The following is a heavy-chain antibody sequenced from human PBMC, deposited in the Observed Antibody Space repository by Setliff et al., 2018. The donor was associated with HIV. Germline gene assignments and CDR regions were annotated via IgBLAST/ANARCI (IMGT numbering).Heavy chain of an antibody. V-gene: IGHV3-23*01. J-gene: IGHJ3*02. CDR1: GFTFSTYA. CDR2: ISAGGGST. CDR3: ASGTTHGGNSVAFDT. D-gene: IGHD2-21*02. Sequence: PGGSLRLSCAVSGFTFSTYAMSWVRQAPGKGLEWVSTISAGGGSTYYADSVKGRFTISRDNSKNTLYLQMNSLRAEDTAVYYCASGTTHGGNSVAFDTWGQGTMVTVSS.